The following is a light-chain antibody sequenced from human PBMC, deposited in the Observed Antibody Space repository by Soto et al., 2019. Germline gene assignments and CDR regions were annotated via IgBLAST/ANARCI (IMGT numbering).Light chain of an antibody. V-gene: IGKV3-15*01. Sequence: EIVMTQSPATLSVSPGERATLSCRASQSVGSNLAWHQQKPGQAPRLLIYAASTRATGVPARFSGSGSGTEFTLTISSLQSEDFAVYYCQQYNNWPPYTFGQGTKLEIK. CDR1: QSVGSN. J-gene: IGKJ2*01. CDR3: QQYNNWPPYT. CDR2: AAS.